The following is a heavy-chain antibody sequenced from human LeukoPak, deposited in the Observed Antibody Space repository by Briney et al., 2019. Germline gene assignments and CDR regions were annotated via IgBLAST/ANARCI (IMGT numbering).Heavy chain of an antibody. V-gene: IGHV1-69*13. CDR2: MLPIFGTV. Sequence: SVSVSCMDSGGTFRNYGFHWVRPAPGQGVEWVGGMLPIFGTVNYAQKFQGRVTITADESSNTASVDLSSLTSEDTAVYYCATDPNPYSSTSGYFDFWGQGTLVTVSS. CDR1: GGTFRNYG. D-gene: IGHD6-13*01. J-gene: IGHJ4*02. CDR3: ATDPNPYSSTSGYFDF.